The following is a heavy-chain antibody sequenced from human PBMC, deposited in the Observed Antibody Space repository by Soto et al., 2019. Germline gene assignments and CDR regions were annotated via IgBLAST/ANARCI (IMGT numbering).Heavy chain of an antibody. Sequence: EMQLVESGGGLVKPGGSLRLSCAASGISFSRSSMNWVRQAPAKGLGWVSSISSGSTYIYYADSVKGRFTISRDNAKNSLYLQMNSLRAEDTAVYYCARDPSYFFDSSGYPRWFDPWGQGTLVTVSS. CDR1: GISFSRSS. V-gene: IGHV3-21*06. J-gene: IGHJ5*02. CDR3: ARDPSYFFDSSGYPRWFDP. D-gene: IGHD3-22*01. CDR2: ISSGSTYI.